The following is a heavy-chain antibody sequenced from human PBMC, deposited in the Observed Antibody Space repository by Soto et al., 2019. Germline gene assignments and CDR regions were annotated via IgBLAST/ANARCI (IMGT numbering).Heavy chain of an antibody. CDR1: GFNFSTYP. CDR3: VKYRFAGRNAAGALEL. CDR2: ISATGSNT. D-gene: IGHD1-26*01. J-gene: IGHJ3*01. V-gene: IGHV3-23*01. Sequence: EVQLLESGGGLVHPGGSLRLSCADSGFNFSTYPMTWIRQAPGKGLEWVATISATGSNTYYADTAKGRFTISRDNAKNTLYLQMKGLRLADTAIYYCVKYRFAGRNAAGALELWGQGTMVSVS.